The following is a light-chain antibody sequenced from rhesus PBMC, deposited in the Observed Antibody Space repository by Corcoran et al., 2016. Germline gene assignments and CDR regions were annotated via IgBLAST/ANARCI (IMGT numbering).Light chain of an antibody. CDR3: QHGSGTPYS. J-gene: IGKJ2*01. V-gene: IGKV1-74*01. CDR1: ENVNNY. CDR2: KAS. Sequence: DIQMTQSPSSLSASVGDRGTITCRASENVNNYLNWYQQKPGKAPKLLFYKASTLQSGVPSRFIGTGSGTDYTFTSSSLQPADVATYSCQHGSGTPYSFGQGTKVEIK.